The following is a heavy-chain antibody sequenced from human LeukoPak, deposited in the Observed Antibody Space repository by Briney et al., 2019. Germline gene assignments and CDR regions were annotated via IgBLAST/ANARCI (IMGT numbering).Heavy chain of an antibody. Sequence: GRSLRLSCAASGFTFSSYAMHWVRQAPGKGLEWVSAISGSGGSTYYADSVKGRFTISRDNSKNTLYLQMNSLRAEDTAVYYCAKVAVKPQTKHFQHWGQGTLVTVSS. CDR3: AKVAVKPQTKHFQH. CDR1: GFTFSSYA. J-gene: IGHJ1*01. CDR2: ISGSGGST. D-gene: IGHD6-19*01. V-gene: IGHV3-23*01.